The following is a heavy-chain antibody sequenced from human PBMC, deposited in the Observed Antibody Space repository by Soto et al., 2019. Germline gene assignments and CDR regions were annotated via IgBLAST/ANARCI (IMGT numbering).Heavy chain of an antibody. D-gene: IGHD2-21*02. CDR2: ISYDGTTK. CDR3: VSDPCGDCFDGYFGL. J-gene: IGHJ2*01. CDR1: GFAFSSFA. V-gene: IGHV3-30*09. Sequence: QLVESGGGVVQPGGSLRLSCAASGFAFSSFALHWLRRAPGKGLEWVSRISYDGTTKYYPDAVKGRFAISRDNSNNTLYLEINSLRPEDTDFYYCVSDPCGDCFDGYFGLGGHGTLFTVAS.